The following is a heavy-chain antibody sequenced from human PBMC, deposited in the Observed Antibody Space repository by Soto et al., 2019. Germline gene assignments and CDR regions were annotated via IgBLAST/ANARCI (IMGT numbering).Heavy chain of an antibody. CDR2: INPSGGST. D-gene: IGHD3-3*01. Sequence: ASVKVSCKASGYTFTSYYMHWVRQAPGQGLEWMGIINPSGGSTSYAQKFQGRVTMTRDTSTSTVYMELSSLRSEDTAVYYCARETGPIFGVVKGTGTLKGAFDIWGQGTMVTVSS. CDR1: GYTFTSYY. J-gene: IGHJ3*02. V-gene: IGHV1-46*01. CDR3: ARETGPIFGVVKGTGTLKGAFDI.